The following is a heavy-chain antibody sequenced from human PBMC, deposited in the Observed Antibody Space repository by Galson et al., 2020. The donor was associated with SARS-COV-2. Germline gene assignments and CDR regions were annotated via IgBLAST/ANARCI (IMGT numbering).Heavy chain of an antibody. Sequence: SETLSLTCAVSGGSIRSGGNSWGWIRQPPGKGLQWIGYISSSGTAFYSTSLKSRVLISLDASRNQFYLMLNTVTAADTAVYFCARVSYGSSGYHCRDWGRGTLVTVSS. CDR3: ARVSYGSSGYHCRD. CDR2: ISSSGTA. J-gene: IGHJ4*02. CDR1: GGSIRSGGNS. V-gene: IGHV4-30-4*07. D-gene: IGHD3-22*01.